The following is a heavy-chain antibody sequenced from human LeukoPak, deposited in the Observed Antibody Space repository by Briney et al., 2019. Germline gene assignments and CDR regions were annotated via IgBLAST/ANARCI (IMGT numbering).Heavy chain of an antibody. D-gene: IGHD3-3*01. CDR2: MNPNSGNT. V-gene: IGHV1-8*01. Sequence: ASVKVSCKASGYTFTCYDINWVRQATGQGLEWMGWMNPNSGNTGYAQKFQGRVTMTRNTSISTAYMELSSLRSEDTAVYYCARGHDDFWSGYYTDTRDYYYYYGMDVWGQGTTVTVSS. CDR1: GYTFTCYD. CDR3: ARGHDDFWSGYYTDTRDYYYYYGMDV. J-gene: IGHJ6*02.